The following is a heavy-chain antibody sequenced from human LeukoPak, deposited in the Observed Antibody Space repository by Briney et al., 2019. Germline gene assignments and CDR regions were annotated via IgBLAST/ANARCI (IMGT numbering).Heavy chain of an antibody. V-gene: IGHV3-20*04. CDR2: INWSGGST. CDR1: GFAFDEHG. CDR3: ARAPITSPFYFGY. J-gene: IGHJ4*02. Sequence: PGGSLRFSCTASGFAFDEHGMSWVRQVPGKGLEWVSGINWSGGSTGYADPLRGRFTISRDNAKNSLYLQMDSLRAEDTALYYCARAPITSPFYFGYWGQGTLVTVSS. D-gene: IGHD2-2*01.